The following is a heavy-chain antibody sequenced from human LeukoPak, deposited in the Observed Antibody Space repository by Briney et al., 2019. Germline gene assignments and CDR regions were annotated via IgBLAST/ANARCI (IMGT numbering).Heavy chain of an antibody. CDR3: ARENTYYYDSSGYYYVGGVDS. CDR1: GFTVSSNY. Sequence: GGSLRLSCAASGFTVSSNYMSWVRQAPGKGLEWGAVIYSGGSTYYADSVKGRFTISRDNSKTKLHLQLNSLRVEDTAVYYCARENTYYYDSSGYYYVGGVDSWGQGTLVTVSS. J-gene: IGHJ5*01. D-gene: IGHD3-22*01. CDR2: IYSGGST. V-gene: IGHV3-66*01.